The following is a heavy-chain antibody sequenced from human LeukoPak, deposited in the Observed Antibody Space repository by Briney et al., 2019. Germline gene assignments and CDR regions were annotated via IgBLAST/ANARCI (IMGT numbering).Heavy chain of an antibody. J-gene: IGHJ6*02. CDR2: ISPYNGKT. CDR1: GYIFSNFFSSYG. CDR3: ARVPRLGGPANGMDV. Sequence: ASVKVSCKASGYIFSNFFSSYGITWVRQAPGQGLEWMGWISPYNGKTKFAQKFQGIVTMTTETSTSTAYMELSSLRSEDTAVYYCARVPRLGGPANGMDVWGQGTTVTVSS. V-gene: IGHV1-18*01. D-gene: IGHD3-16*01.